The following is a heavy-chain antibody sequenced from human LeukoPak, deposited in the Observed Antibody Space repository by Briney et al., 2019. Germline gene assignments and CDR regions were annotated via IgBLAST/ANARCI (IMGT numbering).Heavy chain of an antibody. CDR1: GFKFNDYA. J-gene: IGHJ4*02. Sequence: GRSLRLSCVASGFKFNDYAMHWVRQAPGKGLEWVSGLSWHSGSIGYADSVKGRFIIPRDNAKNSLYLEMNSLRPEDSALYYCAKETKVGENLYYFDYWGRGTLVTVSS. V-gene: IGHV3-9*01. CDR3: AKETKVGENLYYFDY. CDR2: LSWHSGSI. D-gene: IGHD1-26*01.